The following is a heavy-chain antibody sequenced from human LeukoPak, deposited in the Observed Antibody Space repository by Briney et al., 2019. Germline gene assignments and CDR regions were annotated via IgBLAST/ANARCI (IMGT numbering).Heavy chain of an antibody. CDR1: GFTFSGYS. J-gene: IGHJ3*02. CDR2: ISSSSYI. D-gene: IGHD1-26*01. V-gene: IGHV3-21*01. Sequence: GGSLTLSCTASGFTFSGYSMNWVRQAPGKGLEWVSSISSSSYIYYADSVKGRFTISRDNAKNSLYLQMNSLRAEDTAVYYCARALPSPLYSGSYADAFDIWGQGTVVTVSS. CDR3: ARALPSPLYSGSYADAFDI.